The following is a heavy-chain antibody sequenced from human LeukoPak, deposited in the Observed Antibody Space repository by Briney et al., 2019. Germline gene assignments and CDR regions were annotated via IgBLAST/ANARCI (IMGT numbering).Heavy chain of an antibody. CDR2: IGTAGDT. D-gene: IGHD6-25*01. J-gene: IGHJ3*02. Sequence: GGSLRLSCAASGFTFSSYDMHWVRQATGKGLEWVSAIGTAGDTYYPGSVKGRFTISRENAKNSLYLQMNSLGAGDTAVYYCARESSDDAFDIWGQGTMVTVSS. CDR3: ARESSDDAFDI. CDR1: GFTFSSYD. V-gene: IGHV3-13*01.